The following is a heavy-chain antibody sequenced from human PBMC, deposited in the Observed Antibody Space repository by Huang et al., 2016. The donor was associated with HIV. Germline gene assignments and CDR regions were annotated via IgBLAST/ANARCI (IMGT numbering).Heavy chain of an antibody. CDR3: ARRFSSSSGYFDY. Sequence: VQLVQSGAEVKKPGESLKISCKGSGYSFSSYWIAWVGQMPGKGLEWMGIILPADSETTYRPSFEGQVTISADKSIGTAYLQWSSLKASDTAMYYCARRFSSSSGYFDYWGQGSLVTVSS. V-gene: IGHV5-51*01. D-gene: IGHD6-6*01. J-gene: IGHJ4*02. CDR2: ILPADSET. CDR1: GYSFSSYW.